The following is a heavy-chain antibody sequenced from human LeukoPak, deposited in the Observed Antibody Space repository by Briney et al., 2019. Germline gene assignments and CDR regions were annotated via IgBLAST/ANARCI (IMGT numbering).Heavy chain of an antibody. D-gene: IGHD3-10*01. CDR1: GFTFSSYS. J-gene: IGHJ6*03. Sequence: GGSLRPSCAVSGFTFSSYSMNWVRQAPGKGLEWVSSISSSSSYIYYADSVKGRFTISRDNAKNSLYLQMNSLRAEDTAVYYCAKPYGSGSYDYYYYMDVWGKGTTVTISS. CDR3: AKPYGSGSYDYYYYMDV. V-gene: IGHV3-21*01. CDR2: ISSSSSYI.